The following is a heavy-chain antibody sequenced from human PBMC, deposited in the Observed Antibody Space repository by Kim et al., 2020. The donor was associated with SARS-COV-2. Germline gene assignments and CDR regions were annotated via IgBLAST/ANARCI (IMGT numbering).Heavy chain of an antibody. J-gene: IGHJ6*02. CDR1: GFTFSSYG. D-gene: IGHD4-17*01. CDR3: AKDPGLTVTNDYYYYGMDV. V-gene: IGHV3-30*18. Sequence: GGSLRLSCAASGFTFSSYGMHWVRQAPGKGLEWVAVISYDGSNKYYADSVKGRFTISRDNSKNTLYLQMNSLRAEDTAVYYCAKDPGLTVTNDYYYYGMDVWGQGTTVTVS. CDR2: ISYDGSNK.